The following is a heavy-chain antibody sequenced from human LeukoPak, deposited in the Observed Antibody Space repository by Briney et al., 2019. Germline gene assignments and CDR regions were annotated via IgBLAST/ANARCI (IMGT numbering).Heavy chain of an antibody. V-gene: IGHV4-39*01. J-gene: IGHJ4*02. Sequence: SETLSLTCTVSGGSISSSSYYWGWIRQPPGKGLEWIGSIYYSGSTYCNPSLKSRVTISVDTSKNQFSLKLSSVTAADTAVYYCARRSLRESLFDYWGQGTLVTVSS. CDR1: GGSISSSSYY. CDR3: ARRSLRESLFDY. CDR2: IYYSGST. D-gene: IGHD5-12*01.